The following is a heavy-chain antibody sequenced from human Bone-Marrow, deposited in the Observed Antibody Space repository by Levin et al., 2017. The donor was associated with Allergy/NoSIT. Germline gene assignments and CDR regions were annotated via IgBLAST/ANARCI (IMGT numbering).Heavy chain of an antibody. J-gene: IGHJ3*02. CDR3: ARESYRGYCSGGTCYGGDAFDI. V-gene: IGHV4-59*01. CDR1: GGSISSNF. CDR2: IYKSGTT. Sequence: PSETLSLTCTVSGGSISSNFWSWIRQPPGKGLEWIGYIYKSGTTDYNPSLKTRATISVDTSKNQFSLQLSPVTAADTAMYYCARESYRGYCSGGTCYGGDAFDIWGQGTMVTVSS. D-gene: IGHD2-15*01.